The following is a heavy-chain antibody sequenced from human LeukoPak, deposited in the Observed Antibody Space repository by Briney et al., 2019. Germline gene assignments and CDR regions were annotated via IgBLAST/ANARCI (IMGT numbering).Heavy chain of an antibody. CDR2: IKPDGSEK. V-gene: IGHV3-7*01. Sequence: GGSLRLSCVASDFTLSNYWMKWVRQAPGKGLEWVATIKPDGSEKYYVDSVKGRFTISKDNAKNSLYLGMNSLRAEDTAVYYCARDDGDYWGQGTLVTVSS. J-gene: IGHJ4*02. CDR1: DFTLSNYW. CDR3: ARDDGDY.